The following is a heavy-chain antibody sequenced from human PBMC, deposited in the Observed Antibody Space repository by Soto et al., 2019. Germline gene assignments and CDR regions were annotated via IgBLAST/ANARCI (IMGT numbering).Heavy chain of an antibody. CDR1: GFTFSSCA. CDR3: VKGNQLLRYYFEY. D-gene: IGHD2-15*01. CDR2: ITSDGDNT. Sequence: PGGSLRLSCSASGFTFSSCAMHWVRQAPGKGLEYVSGITSDGDNTYHADSVKGRFTISRDNSKNTLYLQMSSLRVEDTAIYYCVKGNQLLRYYFEYWGQVTPVTVSS. V-gene: IGHV3-64D*06. J-gene: IGHJ4*02.